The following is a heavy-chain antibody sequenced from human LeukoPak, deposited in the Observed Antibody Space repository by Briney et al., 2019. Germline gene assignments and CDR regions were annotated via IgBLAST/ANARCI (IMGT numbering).Heavy chain of an antibody. D-gene: IGHD3-10*01. J-gene: IGHJ6*02. CDR3: ARDRKGERYYASGNYHYYYSGMDV. CDR2: IYYSGST. Sequence: PSETLSLTCTVSGGSVSSSGSFWVWIRQPPGEGLEWIGSIYYSGSTYYNPSLKSRVTISVDTSKNQFSLKLSSVTAADTAVYYCARDRKGERYYASGNYHYYYSGMDVWGHGTTVTISS. V-gene: IGHV4-39*07. CDR1: GGSVSSSGSF.